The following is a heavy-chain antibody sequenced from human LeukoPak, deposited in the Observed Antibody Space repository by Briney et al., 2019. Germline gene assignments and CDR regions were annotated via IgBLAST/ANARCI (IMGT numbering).Heavy chain of an antibody. CDR3: ATGGKFDFWSGYHIDN. CDR2: ISYDGSNK. Sequence: GGSLRLSCEVSGFTFSSNAVHWVRQAPGKGLEGVAVISYDGSNKNIADSVKGLFTVSRDNSKHNLYLHMNSLGSDDTAMYYCATGGKFDFWSGYHIDNWGQGTLVTVSS. J-gene: IGHJ4*02. D-gene: IGHD3-3*01. CDR1: GFTFSSNA. V-gene: IGHV3-30*04.